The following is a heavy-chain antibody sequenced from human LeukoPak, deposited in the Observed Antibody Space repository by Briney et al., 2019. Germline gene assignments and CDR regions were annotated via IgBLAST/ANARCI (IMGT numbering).Heavy chain of an antibody. CDR1: GYTFTSYD. CDR3: ARHGYDFWSGYSVFYY. J-gene: IGHJ4*02. CDR2: MNPNSGNT. V-gene: IGHV1-8*03. Sequence: ASVKVSCKASGYTFTSYDINWVRQATGQGLEWMGWMNPNSGNTGYAQKFQGRVTITRNTSISTAYMELSSLRSEDTAVYYCARHGYDFWSGYSVFYYWGQGTLVTVSS. D-gene: IGHD3-3*01.